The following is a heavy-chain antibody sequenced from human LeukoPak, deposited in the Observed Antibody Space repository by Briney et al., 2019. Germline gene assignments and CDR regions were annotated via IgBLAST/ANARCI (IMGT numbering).Heavy chain of an antibody. Sequence: GGSLRLSCAASGFTFSSYSMNWVRQAPGKGLEWVSYISSSSSTIYYADSVKGRFTISRDNSKNTLYLQMNSLRAEDTAVYYCAKDRGADDTLYYFDYWGQGTLVTVSS. CDR2: ISSSSSTI. J-gene: IGHJ4*02. D-gene: IGHD3-10*01. CDR3: AKDRGADDTLYYFDY. CDR1: GFTFSSYS. V-gene: IGHV3-48*01.